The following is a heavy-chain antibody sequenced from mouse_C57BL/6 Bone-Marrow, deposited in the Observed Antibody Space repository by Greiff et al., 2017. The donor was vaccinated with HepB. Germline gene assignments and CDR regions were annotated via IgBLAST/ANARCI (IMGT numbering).Heavy chain of an antibody. V-gene: IGHV1-20*01. CDR2: INPYNGDT. CDR1: GYSFTGYF. J-gene: IGHJ2*01. D-gene: IGHD1-1*01. Sequence: EVQLQQSGPELVKPGDSVKISCKASGYSFTGYFMNWVMQSHGKSLEWIGRINPYNGDTFYNQKFKGKATLTVDKSSSTAHMELRSLTSEDSAVYYCARSLITTVVVHFDYWGQGTTLTVSS. CDR3: ARSLITTVVVHFDY.